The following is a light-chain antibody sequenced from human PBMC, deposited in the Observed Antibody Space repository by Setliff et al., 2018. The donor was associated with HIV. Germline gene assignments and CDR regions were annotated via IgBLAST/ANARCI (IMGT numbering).Light chain of an antibody. J-gene: IGLJ1*01. CDR2: DVY. CDR1: SSDVGAYNF. V-gene: IGLV2-11*01. Sequence: QSALAQPRSVSGSPGQSVTLSCTGSSSDVGAYNFVSWYQQHPGKAPKLIVYDVYKRPSGVPDRFSGSKSGYTASLTISGLQSEDEADYYCCSYAGTYTYIFGTGTKVTVL. CDR3: CSYAGTYTYI.